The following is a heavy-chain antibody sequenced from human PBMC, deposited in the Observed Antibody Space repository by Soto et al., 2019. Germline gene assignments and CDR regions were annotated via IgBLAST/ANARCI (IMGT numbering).Heavy chain of an antibody. CDR1: GFTFSTYA. CDR3: ARARGDYGDLYFDY. D-gene: IGHD4-17*01. CDR2: ISYDGSNK. V-gene: IGHV3-30-3*01. J-gene: IGHJ4*02. Sequence: GGSLILSCAASGFTFSTYAMHWVRQAPGKGLEWVAVISYDGSNKYYADSVKGRFTISRDNSKNTLYLQMNSLRAEDTAVYYCARARGDYGDLYFDYWGQGTLVTVSS.